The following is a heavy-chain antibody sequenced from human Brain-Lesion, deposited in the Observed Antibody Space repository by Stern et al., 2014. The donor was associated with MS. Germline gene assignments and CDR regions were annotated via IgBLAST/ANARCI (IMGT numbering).Heavy chain of an antibody. V-gene: IGHV3-9*01. J-gene: IGHJ4*02. D-gene: IGHD1-14*01. Sequence: EVQLVESGGDLVQPGRSLRLSCAAFGFTFDDYAMHWVRQAPGKGLEWVACISGNSGTSGYADSVKGRFTTSRDNAYSSLYLQMNSLRPEDTALYYCARDITGSSAYFAYWGQGTLVTVSS. CDR1: GFTFDDYA. CDR2: ISGNSGTS. CDR3: ARDITGSSAYFAY.